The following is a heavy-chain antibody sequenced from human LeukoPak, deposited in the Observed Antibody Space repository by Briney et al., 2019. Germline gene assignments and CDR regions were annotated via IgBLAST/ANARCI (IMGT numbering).Heavy chain of an antibody. V-gene: IGHV3-7*01. J-gene: IGHJ4*02. CDR2: IKQDGSVK. CDR1: GFTFSDYW. CDR3: ARKGLPDY. Sequence: PGGSLRLSCVASGFTFSDYWMSWVRQAPGKGLEWVANIKQDGSVKYFVDSVKGRFTVSRDNARNSLYLQMNSLGAEDTAVYYCARKGLPDYWGQGTLVTASS.